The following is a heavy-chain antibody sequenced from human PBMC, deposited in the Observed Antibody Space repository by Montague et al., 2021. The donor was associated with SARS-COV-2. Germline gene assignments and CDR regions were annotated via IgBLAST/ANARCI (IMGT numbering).Heavy chain of an antibody. CDR1: GFTFSSFT. D-gene: IGHD4-17*01. Sequence: SLRLSCAASGFTFSSFTMSWVRLAPGKGLEWVSTISGSGGSTWYADSVKGRFTISRDNSKSTLFLRMNSLRAEDTALYYCTGADNYGSWGRGTLVTVSS. J-gene: IGHJ5*02. CDR3: TGADNYGS. CDR2: ISGSGGST. V-gene: IGHV3-23*01.